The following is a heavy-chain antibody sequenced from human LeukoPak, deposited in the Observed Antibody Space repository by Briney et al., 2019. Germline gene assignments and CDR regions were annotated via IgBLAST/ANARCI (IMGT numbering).Heavy chain of an antibody. CDR2: ISAYNGNT. V-gene: IGHV1-18*01. CDR3: ARGIAVAGRAYWFLRKRAGQSNWFDP. CDR1: GYTFTSYG. Sequence: ASVKVSCKASGYTFTSYGISWVRQAPGQGLEWMGWISAYNGNTNYAQKLQGRVTMTTDTSTSTAYMELRSLRSDDTAVYYCARGIAVAGRAYWFLRKRAGQSNWFDPWGQGTLVTVSS. J-gene: IGHJ5*02. D-gene: IGHD6-19*01.